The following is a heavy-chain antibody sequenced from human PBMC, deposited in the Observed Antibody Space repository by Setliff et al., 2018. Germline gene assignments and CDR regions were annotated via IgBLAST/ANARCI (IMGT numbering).Heavy chain of an antibody. V-gene: IGHV4-59*08. D-gene: IGHD3-10*01. CDR2: IHYNGRA. CDR3: SRHRTNNYGSGRPFDY. CDR1: GASINRDY. J-gene: IGHJ4*02. Sequence: SETLSLPCSVSGASINRDYWNWIRQPPGKGLEWIGYIHYNGRADYNPSLKSRVTISVDPSKNHFSLKLISVTAADTAVYYRSRHRTNNYGSGRPFDYWGQGTQVTVSA.